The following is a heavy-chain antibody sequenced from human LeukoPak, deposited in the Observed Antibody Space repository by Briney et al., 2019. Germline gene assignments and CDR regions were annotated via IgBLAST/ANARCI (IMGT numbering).Heavy chain of an antibody. CDR1: GYTFTGYY. D-gene: IGHD3-10*01. CDR2: INPNSGGT. CDR3: ARPRDYGSGSYYNGGYDFDY. J-gene: IGHJ4*02. Sequence: ASVKVSCKASGYTFTGYYMHWVRQAPGQGLEWMGWINPNSGGTNYAQKLQGKFTMTTDTSTNTAYMELRSLRSDDTAVYFCARPRDYGSGSYYNGGYDFDYWGEGTLVTVCS. V-gene: IGHV1-2*02.